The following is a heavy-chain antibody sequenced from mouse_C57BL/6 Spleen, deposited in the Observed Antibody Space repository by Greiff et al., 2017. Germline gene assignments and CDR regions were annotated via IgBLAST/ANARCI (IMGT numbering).Heavy chain of an antibody. V-gene: IGHV5-17*01. Sequence: EVKLMASGGGLVKPGGSLKLSCAASGFTFSDYGMHWVRQAPEKGLEWVAYISSGSSTIYYADTVKGRFTISRDNAKNTLFLQMTSLRSEDTAMYYCARFTGFDYWGQGTTLTVSS. CDR2: ISSGSSTI. CDR1: GFTFSDYG. CDR3: ARFTGFDY. J-gene: IGHJ2*01.